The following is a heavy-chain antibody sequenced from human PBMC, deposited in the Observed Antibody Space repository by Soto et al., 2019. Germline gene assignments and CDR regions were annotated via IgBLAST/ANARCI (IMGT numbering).Heavy chain of an antibody. Sequence: EVQLVESGGGLIQPGGSLRLSCAASGFTVSSNYMSWVRQAPGKGLEWVSVIYSGGSTYYADSVKGRFTISRHNSKNTLYLQMTSMRAEDTAVYYCARDRVESGYPEYFQHWRQGTLVTVSS. V-gene: IGHV3-53*01. CDR3: ARDRVESGYPEYFQH. J-gene: IGHJ1*01. CDR2: IYSGGST. CDR1: GFTVSSNY. D-gene: IGHD3-22*01.